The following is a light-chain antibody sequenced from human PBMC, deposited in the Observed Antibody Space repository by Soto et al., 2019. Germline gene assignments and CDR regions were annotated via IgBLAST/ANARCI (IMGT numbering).Light chain of an antibody. CDR2: GAF. CDR3: KQYGSSPRT. V-gene: IGKV3-20*01. CDR1: QSVSSNY. J-gene: IGKJ1*01. Sequence: EIVLTQSPGTLSLSPGERATFSCRASQSVSSNYLAWYQQKPGQAPRLLTYGAFKRATGIQDRFSGSGPGTDFTLTIRRMEPEDFAVYCCKQYGSSPRTFGQGTKVDIK.